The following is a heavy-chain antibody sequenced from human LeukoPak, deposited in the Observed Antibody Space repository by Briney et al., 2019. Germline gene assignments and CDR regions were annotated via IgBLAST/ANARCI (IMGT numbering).Heavy chain of an antibody. V-gene: IGHV3-7*03. CDR2: IKEDGGEK. Sequence: PGGSLRLSCAATGFTFSDSWMSWVRQAPGKGLEWVANIKEDGGEKYYVNSVKGRFTISRDNFKNSLYLQMNSLRAEDTAVYYCAKGGGYCSTSPCYGIHEFDRWGQGTLVTVSS. CDR1: GFTFSDSW. D-gene: IGHD2-2*01. J-gene: IGHJ4*02. CDR3: AKGGGYCSTSPCYGIHEFDR.